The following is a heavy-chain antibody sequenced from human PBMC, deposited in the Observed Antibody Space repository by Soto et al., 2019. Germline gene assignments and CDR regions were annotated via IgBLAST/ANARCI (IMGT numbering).Heavy chain of an antibody. CDR2: MNSGNGRT. CDR3: ARRSPVVTNAFDI. V-gene: IGHV1-3*01. CDR1: GYTVTDYP. J-gene: IGHJ3*02. D-gene: IGHD2-21*02. Sequence: QVQLVQSGGEVKRPGASVKGSCRASGYTVTDYPIHWVRQAPGQSLEWMGWMNSGNGRTKVAQSLQDRLRITRDTSASTAYLELTGLRSEDTAIYYCARRSPVVTNAFDIWGQGTLVLVSS.